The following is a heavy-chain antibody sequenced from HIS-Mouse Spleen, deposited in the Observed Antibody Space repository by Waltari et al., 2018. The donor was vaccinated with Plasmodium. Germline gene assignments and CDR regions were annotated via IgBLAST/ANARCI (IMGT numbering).Heavy chain of an antibody. CDR2: IYSGGRT. CDR3: ARGNSGYSSSWYLFDY. V-gene: IGHV3-53*02. CDR1: GFTVSSNY. Sequence: EVQLVETGGGLIQPGGSLRLSCAASGFTVSSNYMSWVRQAPGKGLGGVEGIYSGGRTYYADAGKGRFTISRDNSKNTRYLQMNSRRAEDTAVYYCARGNSGYSSSWYLFDYWGQGTLVTVSS. D-gene: IGHD6-13*01. J-gene: IGHJ4*02.